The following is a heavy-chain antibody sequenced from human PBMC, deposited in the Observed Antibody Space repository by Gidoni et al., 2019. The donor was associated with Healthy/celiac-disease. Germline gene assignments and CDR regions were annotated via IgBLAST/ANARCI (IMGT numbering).Heavy chain of an antibody. D-gene: IGHD5-12*01. Sequence: EVQLVQSGAEVKTPGESLKISCKGSGYSFTSYWLGGVRQMPGTGLEWMGIIYPGDSDTRYSPSFQGQVTISADKSISTAYLQWSSLKASDTAMYYCARPRARRWLQSPYWYFDLWGRGTLVTVSS. V-gene: IGHV5-51*01. J-gene: IGHJ2*01. CDR2: IYPGDSDT. CDR3: ARPRARRWLQSPYWYFDL. CDR1: GYSFTSYW.